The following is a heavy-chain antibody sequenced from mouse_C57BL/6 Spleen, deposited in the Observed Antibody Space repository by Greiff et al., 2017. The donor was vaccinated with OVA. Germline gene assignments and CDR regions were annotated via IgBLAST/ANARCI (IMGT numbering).Heavy chain of an antibody. CDR3: ASSVYDGYWNYAMDY. CDR2: INPSNGGT. V-gene: IGHV1-53*01. Sequence: QVQLQQPGTELVKPGASVKLSCKASGYTFTSYWMHWVKQRPGQGLEWIGNINPSNGGTNYNEKFKSKATLTVDKSSSTAYMQLSSLTSEDSAVYYCASSVYDGYWNYAMDYWGQGTSVTVSS. D-gene: IGHD2-3*01. CDR1: GYTFTSYW. J-gene: IGHJ4*01.